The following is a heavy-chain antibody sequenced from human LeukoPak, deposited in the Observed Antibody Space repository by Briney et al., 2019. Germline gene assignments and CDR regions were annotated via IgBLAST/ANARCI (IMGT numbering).Heavy chain of an antibody. Sequence: GGSLRLSCAASEFTYGMNWVRQAPGKGLECVSAISSSGSNTYYADSVKGRFTISRDNSKNTLYLQMNSLKTEDTAVYYRTTEDYGDYDPYYYYGMDVWGQGTTVTVSS. CDR3: TTEDYGDYDPYYYYGMDV. V-gene: IGHV3-23*01. CDR2: ISSSGSNT. D-gene: IGHD4-17*01. CDR1: EFTYG. J-gene: IGHJ6*02.